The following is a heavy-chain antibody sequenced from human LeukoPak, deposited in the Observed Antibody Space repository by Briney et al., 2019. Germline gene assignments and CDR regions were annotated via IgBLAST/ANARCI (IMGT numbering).Heavy chain of an antibody. CDR3: ARVGELLDY. Sequence: PSETLSLTCAVYGGSFSGYYWSWIRQPPGKGLEWIGEINHSGSTNYNPSLKSRVAISVDTSKNQFSLKLSSVTAADTAVYYCARVGELLDYWGQGILVTVSS. V-gene: IGHV4-34*01. CDR1: GGSFSGYY. CDR2: INHSGST. J-gene: IGHJ4*02. D-gene: IGHD1-26*01.